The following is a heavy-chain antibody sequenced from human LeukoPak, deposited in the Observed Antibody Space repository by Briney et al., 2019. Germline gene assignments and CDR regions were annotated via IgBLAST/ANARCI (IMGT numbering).Heavy chain of an antibody. CDR2: IYYSGST. J-gene: IGHJ4*02. Sequence: RTSETLSLTCTVSGGSISSYYWSWIRQPPGKGLEWIGYIYYSGSTNYNPSLKSRVTISVDTSKNQFSLKLSSVTAADTAVYYCARVQPGYDSSGYYYPYYFDYWGQGTLVTVSS. CDR1: GGSISSYY. D-gene: IGHD3-22*01. CDR3: ARVQPGYDSSGYYYPYYFDY. V-gene: IGHV4-59*01.